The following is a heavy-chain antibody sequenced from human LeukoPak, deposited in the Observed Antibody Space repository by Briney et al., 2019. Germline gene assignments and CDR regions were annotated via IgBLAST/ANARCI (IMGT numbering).Heavy chain of an antibody. CDR2: INPSGGST. V-gene: IGHV1-46*01. CDR3: ARVVRLGVLRYFDPPYYFDY. J-gene: IGHJ4*02. D-gene: IGHD3-9*01. Sequence: VASVKVSCKASGYTFTSYGISWVRQAPGQGLERMGIINPSGGSTSYAQKFQGRVTMTRDTSTSTVYMELSSLRSEDTAVYYCARVVRLGVLRYFDPPYYFDYWGQGTLVTVSS. CDR1: GYTFTSYG.